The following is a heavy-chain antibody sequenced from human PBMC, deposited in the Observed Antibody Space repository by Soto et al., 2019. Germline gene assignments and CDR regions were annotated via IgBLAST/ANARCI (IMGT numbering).Heavy chain of an antibody. J-gene: IGHJ4*02. D-gene: IGHD4-17*01. CDR1: GGSISGGGYY. V-gene: IGHV4-31*03. CDR3: ARGSKVNTWDY. CDR2: IYYSGST. Sequence: QVQLQESCPGLVKPSQTLSLTFTVSGGSISGGGYYWSWIRQHPGKGLEWIGYIYYSGSTYYNPSPKRRVTISVDTSKNRFSLKLSSVTAADTAVYYCARGSKVNTWDYWGQGTLVTVSS.